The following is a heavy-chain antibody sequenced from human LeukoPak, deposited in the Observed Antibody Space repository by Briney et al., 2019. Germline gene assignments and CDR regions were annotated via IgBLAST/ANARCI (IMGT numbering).Heavy chain of an antibody. CDR1: GGSISSSSYY. CDR3: AREIAPYYDSSGYYSDY. V-gene: IGHV4-39*07. D-gene: IGHD3-22*01. Sequence: SETLSLTCTVSGGSISSSSYYWGWIRQPPGKGLEWIGSIYYSGSTYYNPSLKSRVTISVDTSKNQFSLKLSSVTAADTAVYYCAREIAPYYDSSGYYSDYWGQGTLVTVSS. J-gene: IGHJ4*02. CDR2: IYYSGST.